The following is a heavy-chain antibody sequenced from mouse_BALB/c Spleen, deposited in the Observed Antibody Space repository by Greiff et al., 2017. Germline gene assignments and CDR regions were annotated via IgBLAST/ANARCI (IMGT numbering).Heavy chain of an antibody. CDR3: ARGYYYGSSYGFAY. D-gene: IGHD1-1*01. CDR1: GYSITSDYA. J-gene: IGHJ3*01. CDR2: ISYSGST. V-gene: IGHV3-2*02. Sequence: QLQQSGPGLVKPSQSLSLTCTVTGYSITSDYAWNWIRQFPGNKLEWMGYISYSGSTSYNPSLKSRISITRDTSKNQFFLQLNSVTTEDTATYYCARGYYYGSSYGFAYWGQGTLVTVSA.